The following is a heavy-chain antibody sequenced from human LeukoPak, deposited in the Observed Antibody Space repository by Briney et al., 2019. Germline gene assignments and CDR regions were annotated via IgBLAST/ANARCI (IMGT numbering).Heavy chain of an antibody. CDR1: GGSISSYY. D-gene: IGHD6-19*01. V-gene: IGHV4-59*08. Sequence: SETLSLTCTVSGGSISSYYWSWIRQPPGKGLEWIGYIYYSGSTNYNPSLKSRVTISVDTSKNQFSLKLSSVTAADTAVYYCARHAGQWPAFHCFDIWGKGTMVTVSS. J-gene: IGHJ3*02. CDR3: ARHAGQWPAFHCFDI. CDR2: IYYSGST.